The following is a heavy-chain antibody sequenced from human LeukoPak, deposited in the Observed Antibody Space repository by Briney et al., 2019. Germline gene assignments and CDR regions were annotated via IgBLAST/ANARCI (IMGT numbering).Heavy chain of an antibody. CDR2: INTNTGNP. CDR3: ARNLWFGESTLRDADY. V-gene: IGHV7-4-1*02. D-gene: IGHD3-10*01. Sequence: RASVKVSCKASGYTFTSYAMNWVRQAPGQGLEWMGWINTNTGNPTYAQGFTGRFVFSLDTSVSTAYLQISSLKAEDTAVYYCARNLWFGESTLRDADYWGQGILVTVSS. J-gene: IGHJ4*02. CDR1: GYTFTSYA.